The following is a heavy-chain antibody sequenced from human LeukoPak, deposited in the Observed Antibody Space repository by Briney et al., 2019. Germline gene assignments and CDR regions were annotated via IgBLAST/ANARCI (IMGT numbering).Heavy chain of an antibody. V-gene: IGHV4-59*01. CDR1: GASISSYY. D-gene: IGHD3-3*01. Sequence: SETLSLTCTVSGASISSYYWSWIRQPPGKGLEWIGYTYYSGGTNYNPSLKSRATISVDASKNQFSLKLSSVTAADTAVYYCARAGPGGVVYDFWSGLQNYYYYYMGVWGRGTTVIVS. CDR3: ARAGPGGVVYDFWSGLQNYYYYYMGV. CDR2: TYYSGGT. J-gene: IGHJ6*03.